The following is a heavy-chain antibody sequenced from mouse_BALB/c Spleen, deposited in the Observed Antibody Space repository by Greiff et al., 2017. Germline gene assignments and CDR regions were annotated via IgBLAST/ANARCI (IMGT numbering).Heavy chain of an antibody. CDR1: GFTFSSYG. CDR2: INSNGGST. D-gene: IGHD2-4*01. V-gene: IGHV5-6-3*01. CDR3: ARDSTMITAWFAY. J-gene: IGHJ3*01. Sequence: EVNLVESGGGLVQPGGSLKLSCAASGFTFSSYGMSWVRQTPDKRLELVATINSNGGSTYYPDSVKGRFTISRDNAKNTLYLQMSSLKSEDTAMYYCARDSTMITAWFAYWGQGTLVTVSA.